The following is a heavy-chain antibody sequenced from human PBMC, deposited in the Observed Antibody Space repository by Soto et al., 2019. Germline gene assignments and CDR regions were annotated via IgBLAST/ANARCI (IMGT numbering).Heavy chain of an antibody. Sequence: EVQLVESGGGLVQPGGSLRLSCAASGFTFSNYDMHWVRQATGKGLQWVANINVAGHTYYPVSVKGRFTISRENAENSLYLQINSLRAEDTAVYYCTRTADFTSAFDIWGQGTMVTVSS. CDR1: GFTFSNYD. V-gene: IGHV3-13*01. CDR3: TRTADFTSAFDI. D-gene: IGHD2-21*02. CDR2: INVAGHT. J-gene: IGHJ3*02.